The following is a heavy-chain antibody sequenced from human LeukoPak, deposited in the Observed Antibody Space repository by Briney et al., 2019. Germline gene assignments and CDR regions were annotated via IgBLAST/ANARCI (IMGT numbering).Heavy chain of an antibody. D-gene: IGHD3-9*01. Sequence: SGGSLRLSCAASGFTFSSYAMSWVRQAPGKGLEWVSAISGSGGSTYYADSVKGRFTISRDNSKNTLYLQMNSLRAEDTAVYYCAKDPTPLRYFDYQTDYWGQGTLVTVSS. CDR1: GFTFSSYA. CDR3: AKDPTPLRYFDYQTDY. J-gene: IGHJ4*02. CDR2: ISGSGGST. V-gene: IGHV3-23*01.